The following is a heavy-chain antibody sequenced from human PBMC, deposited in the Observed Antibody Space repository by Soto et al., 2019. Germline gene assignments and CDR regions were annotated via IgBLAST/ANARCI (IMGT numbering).Heavy chain of an antibody. V-gene: IGHV4-59*01. D-gene: IGHD3-22*01. J-gene: IGHJ6*02. Sequence: SETLSLTCTVSGGSFSSYYWSWIRQPPGKGLEWIGHIYYSGRTNYNPSLKSRVTISGDTSKNQLSLKLSSMTAADTAVYYCARDYYYDSRGYPGAYYYGIDGWGQGTTVTVSS. CDR2: IYYSGRT. CDR3: ARDYYYDSRGYPGAYYYGIDG. CDR1: GGSFSSYY.